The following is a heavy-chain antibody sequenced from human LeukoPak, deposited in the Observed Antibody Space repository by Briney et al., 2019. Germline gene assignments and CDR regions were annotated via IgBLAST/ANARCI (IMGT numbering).Heavy chain of an antibody. D-gene: IGHD3-9*01. CDR3: ARGRFTIFI. J-gene: IGHJ3*02. V-gene: IGHV4-59*11. Sequence: SETLSLTCTVSGGSISSHYWTWIRQPPGKGLEWIGYIYYRGSTNYNPSLKSRVTISVDTSKNQFSLKLSSVTAADTAVYYCARGRFTIFIWGQGTMVTVSS. CDR2: IYYRGST. CDR1: GGSISSHY.